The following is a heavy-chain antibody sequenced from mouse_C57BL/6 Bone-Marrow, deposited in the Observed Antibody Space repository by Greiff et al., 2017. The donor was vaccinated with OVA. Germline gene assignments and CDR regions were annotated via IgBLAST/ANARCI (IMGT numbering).Heavy chain of an antibody. D-gene: IGHD2-1*01. CDR2: IYPGSGST. V-gene: IGHV1-55*01. CDR3: AREGVMGNYLLDYAMDY. Sequence: QVQLQQPGAELVKPGASVKMSCKASGYTFTSYWITWVKQRPGQGLEWIGDIYPGSGSTNYNEKVKGKATLTGDTSSSTAYMQLSSLTSEDSAVYYCAREGVMGNYLLDYAMDYWGQGTSVTVSS. CDR1: GYTFTSYW. J-gene: IGHJ4*01.